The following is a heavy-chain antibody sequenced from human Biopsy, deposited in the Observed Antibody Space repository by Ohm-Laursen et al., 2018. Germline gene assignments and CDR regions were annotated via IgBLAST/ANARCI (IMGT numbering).Heavy chain of an antibody. V-gene: IGHV4-31*01. CDR1: GGSISSGGSY. D-gene: IGHD3-22*01. CDR3: ARGDYFDSNGYFWFDP. J-gene: IGHJ5*02. CDR2: IFNSANT. Sequence: TLSLTCTVSGGSISSGGSYWSWIRQRPGKGLEWIGYIFNSANTYYNPSLKNIITISGDTSKNQFSLKLNSVTAADTAVYYCARGDYFDSNGYFWFDPWGQGTLVTVSS.